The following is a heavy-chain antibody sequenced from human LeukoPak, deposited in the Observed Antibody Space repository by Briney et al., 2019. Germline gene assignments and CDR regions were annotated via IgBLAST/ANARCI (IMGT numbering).Heavy chain of an antibody. CDR1: GFTFSSYS. Sequence: GGSLRLSCAASGFTFSSYSMNWVRQAPGKGLEWVSYISSSSSTIYYADSVKGRFTISRDNAKNSLYLQMNSLRNEDTAVYYWPRDIVLVPAAHVGYFDYWGQGTLVTVSS. CDR3: PRDIVLVPAAHVGYFDY. D-gene: IGHD2-2*01. J-gene: IGHJ4*02. CDR2: ISSSSSTI. V-gene: IGHV3-48*02.